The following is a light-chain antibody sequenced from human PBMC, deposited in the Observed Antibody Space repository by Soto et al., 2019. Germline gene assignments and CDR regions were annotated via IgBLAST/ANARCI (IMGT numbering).Light chain of an antibody. J-gene: IGLJ3*02. CDR2: GDT. Sequence: QSALTQPPSVSGAPGRRVTISCTGSRSNIGAGYDVHWYRQLPGTAPQLVIYGDTNRPSGVPDRFSGSKSDTSASLAITGLQAEDEADYYCQSYDKGLSAWVFGGGTKLTVL. V-gene: IGLV1-40*01. CDR1: RSNIGAGYD. CDR3: QSYDKGLSAWV.